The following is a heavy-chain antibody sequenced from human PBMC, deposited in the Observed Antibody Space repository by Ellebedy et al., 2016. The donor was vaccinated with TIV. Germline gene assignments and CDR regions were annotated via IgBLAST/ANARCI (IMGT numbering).Heavy chain of an antibody. D-gene: IGHD4-23*01. Sequence: GESLKISCKGSGYSFTSYWISWVRQMPGKGLEWMGRIDPSDSYTNYSPSFQGQVTISADTSISTAYLQWSRLKASDTAIYYCARHKNSDSGGDYWGQGTLVTVPS. CDR1: GYSFTSYW. J-gene: IGHJ4*02. CDR3: ARHKNSDSGGDY. V-gene: IGHV5-10-1*04. CDR2: IDPSDSYT.